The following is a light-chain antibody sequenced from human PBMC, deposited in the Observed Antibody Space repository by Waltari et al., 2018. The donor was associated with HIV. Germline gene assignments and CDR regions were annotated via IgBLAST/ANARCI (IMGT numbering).Light chain of an antibody. Sequence: QSALTQPRSVSGSPGQSVTISCTGTSSDVGGYDSVSWYLQHPGKVPNRIIYEVIKLPSVVPDRVSGSKSGYTASLTISGLQTEDEADYFCCSYAGTYTYVLFGGGTKLTVL. CDR3: CSYAGTYTYVL. CDR1: SSDVGGYDS. J-gene: IGLJ3*02. V-gene: IGLV2-11*01. CDR2: EVI.